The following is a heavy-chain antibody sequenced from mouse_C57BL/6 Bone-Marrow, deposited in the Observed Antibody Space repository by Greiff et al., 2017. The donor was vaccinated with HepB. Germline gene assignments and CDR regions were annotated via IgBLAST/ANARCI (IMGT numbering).Heavy chain of an antibody. CDR1: GYTFTSYW. Sequence: QVQLQQPGAELVRPGSSVKLSCKASGYTFTSYWMHWVKQRPIQGLEWIGNIDPSDSETHYNQKFKDKATLTVDKSSSTAYMQLSSLTSEDSAGYYCARWGTTVDWYFDVWGTGTTVTVSS. CDR2: IDPSDSET. CDR3: ARWGTTVDWYFDV. V-gene: IGHV1-52*01. J-gene: IGHJ1*03. D-gene: IGHD1-1*01.